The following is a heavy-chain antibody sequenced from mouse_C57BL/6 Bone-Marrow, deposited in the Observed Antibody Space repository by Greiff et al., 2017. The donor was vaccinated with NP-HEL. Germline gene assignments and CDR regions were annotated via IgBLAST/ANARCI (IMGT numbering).Heavy chain of an antibody. J-gene: IGHJ3*01. Sequence: VQLQQSGAELVKPGASVKISCKASGYAFSSYWMNWVKQRPGKGLEWIGQIYPGDGDTNYNGKFKGKATLTADQSSSTAYMQLSSLTSEDSAVYFCARSVPSAWFAYWGQGTLVTVSA. V-gene: IGHV1-80*01. CDR3: ARSVPSAWFAY. CDR1: GYAFSSYW. CDR2: IYPGDGDT. D-gene: IGHD3-1*01.